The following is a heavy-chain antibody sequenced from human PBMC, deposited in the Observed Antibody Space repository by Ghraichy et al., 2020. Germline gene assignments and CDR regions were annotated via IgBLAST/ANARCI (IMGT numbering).Heavy chain of an antibody. V-gene: IGHV4-59*01. Sequence: GSLSLTCTVSGDSISSYYWGWIRQPPEKGLEWIGNIYYSGSTNYNPSLKSRVPISVDTSKNQFSRKLSSVTAADTAVYYCARGQLLSIDVFNIWGQGTMVTVSS. CDR1: GDSISSYY. J-gene: IGHJ3*02. D-gene: IGHD2-2*01. CDR2: IYYSGST. CDR3: ARGQLLSIDVFNI.